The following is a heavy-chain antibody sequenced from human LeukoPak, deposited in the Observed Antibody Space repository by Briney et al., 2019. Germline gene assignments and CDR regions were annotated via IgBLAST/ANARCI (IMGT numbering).Heavy chain of an antibody. V-gene: IGHV3-48*01. CDR3: AKEGQQWLVEGTFDY. Sequence: GGSLRLSCAASGFTFSSYSMNWVRQAPGKGLEWVSYISSSSSTIYYADSVKGRFTISRDNAKNSLYLQMNSLRAEDTAVYYCAKEGQQWLVEGTFDYWGQGTLVTVSS. D-gene: IGHD6-19*01. CDR2: ISSSSSTI. CDR1: GFTFSSYS. J-gene: IGHJ4*02.